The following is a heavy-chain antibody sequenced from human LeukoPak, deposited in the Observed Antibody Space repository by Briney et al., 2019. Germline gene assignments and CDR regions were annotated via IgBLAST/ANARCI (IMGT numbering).Heavy chain of an antibody. CDR3: AREYYDSGGYVFDY. Sequence: SETLSLTCTVSGYSISSGYYWAWIRQPPGKGLEWIGSIFHTGSTYYNPSLKSRVTISVDTSKNQFSLKLSSVTAADTAVYYCAREYYDSGGYVFDYWGQGTLVTVSS. D-gene: IGHD3-22*01. J-gene: IGHJ4*02. CDR2: IFHTGST. V-gene: IGHV4-38-2*02. CDR1: GYSISSGYY.